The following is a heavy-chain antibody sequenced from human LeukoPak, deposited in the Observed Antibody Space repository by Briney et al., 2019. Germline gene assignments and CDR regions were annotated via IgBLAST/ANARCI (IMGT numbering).Heavy chain of an antibody. Sequence: PSETLSLTCTVSGGSISSYYWRWLRQPPGKGLEWIGYIHYSGSTNYNPSLKSRVTISVDTPKNQFSLKLSSVTAADTAVYYCARSIAARRYNWFDPWGQGTLVTVSS. CDR1: GGSISSYY. J-gene: IGHJ5*02. CDR3: ARSIAARRYNWFDP. CDR2: IHYSGST. D-gene: IGHD6-6*01. V-gene: IGHV4-59*01.